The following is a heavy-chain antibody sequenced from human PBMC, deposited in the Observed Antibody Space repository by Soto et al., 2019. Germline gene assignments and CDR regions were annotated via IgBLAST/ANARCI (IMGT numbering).Heavy chain of an antibody. CDR2: INPSGGST. Sequence: ASVKVSCKASGYTFTSYYMHWVRQAPGQGLEWMGIINPSGGSTSYAQKFQGRVTMTRDTSTSTVYMELSSLRSEDTAVHYCARVRSYYDFWSGYPFDYWGQGTLVTVSS. V-gene: IGHV1-46*01. CDR1: GYTFTSYY. CDR3: ARVRSYYDFWSGYPFDY. D-gene: IGHD3-3*01. J-gene: IGHJ4*02.